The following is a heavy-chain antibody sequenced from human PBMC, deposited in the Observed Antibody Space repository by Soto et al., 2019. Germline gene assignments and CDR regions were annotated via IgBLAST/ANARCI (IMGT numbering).Heavy chain of an antibody. J-gene: IGHJ5*02. CDR1: GFTFSSYA. Sequence: PGGSLRLSCAASGFTFSSYAMSWVRQAPGKGLEWVSAISGSGGSTYYADSVKGRFTISRDNSKNTLYLQMNSLRAEDTAVYCCAKGPTSLVVPAAYNWFDPWGQGTLVTVSS. CDR3: AKGPTSLVVPAAYNWFDP. D-gene: IGHD2-2*01. V-gene: IGHV3-23*01. CDR2: ISGSGGST.